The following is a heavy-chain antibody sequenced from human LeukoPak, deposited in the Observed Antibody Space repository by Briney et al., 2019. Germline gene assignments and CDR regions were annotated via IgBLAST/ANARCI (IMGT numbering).Heavy chain of an antibody. V-gene: IGHV3-30*04. CDR2: ISYDGSNK. J-gene: IGHJ4*02. CDR3: ARDKGIGYGSGSYDFDY. D-gene: IGHD3-10*01. CDR1: GFTFSSYA. Sequence: PGGSLRLSCAASGFTFSSYAMHWVRQAPGKGLEWVAVISYDGSNKYYADSVKGRLTISRDNSKNTLYLQMNSLRAEDTAVYYCARDKGIGYGSGSYDFDYWGQGTLVTVSS.